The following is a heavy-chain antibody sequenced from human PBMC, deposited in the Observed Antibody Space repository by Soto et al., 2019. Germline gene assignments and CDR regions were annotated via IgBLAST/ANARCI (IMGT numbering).Heavy chain of an antibody. CDR2: ISGSGGST. V-gene: IGHV3-23*01. CDR1: GFTFSSYA. CDR3: AKDHYGYNPAPPDRNAFDI. Sequence: PGGSLRLSCAASGFTFSSYAMSWVRQAPGKGLEWVSAISGSGGSTYYADSVRGRFTISRDNSKNTLYLQMNSLRAEDTAVYYCAKDHYGYNPAPPDRNAFDIWGQGTMVTVSS. J-gene: IGHJ3*02. D-gene: IGHD5-12*01.